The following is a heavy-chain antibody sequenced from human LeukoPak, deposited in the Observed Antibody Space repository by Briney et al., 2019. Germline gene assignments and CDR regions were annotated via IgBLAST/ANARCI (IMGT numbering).Heavy chain of an antibody. CDR3: AKSRTVTTENDAFDI. V-gene: IGHV3-23*01. Sequence: GGSLRLSCAASGFTFRYYAMSWVRQAPGKGLEWVSAISGSGGSTYYADSVKGRFTISRDNSKNTLYLQMNSLRAEDTAVYYCAKSRTVTTENDAFDIWGQGTMVTVSS. J-gene: IGHJ3*02. CDR2: ISGSGGST. D-gene: IGHD4-17*01. CDR1: GFTFRYYA.